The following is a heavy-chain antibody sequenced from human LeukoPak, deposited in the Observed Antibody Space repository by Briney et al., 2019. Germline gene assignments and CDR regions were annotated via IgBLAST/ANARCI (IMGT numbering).Heavy chain of an antibody. D-gene: IGHD4-23*01. J-gene: IGHJ1*01. V-gene: IGHV1-18*01. CDR2: ISAYNGNT. CDR1: GYTFTSYG. Sequence: ASVKVSCKASGYTFTSYGISWVRQAPGQGLEWMGWISAYNGNTNYAQKLQGRVTMTTDTSTSTAYMELRSLRSDDTAVYYCARHLKLFGGPEAFQHWGQGTLVTVSS. CDR3: ARHLKLFGGPEAFQH.